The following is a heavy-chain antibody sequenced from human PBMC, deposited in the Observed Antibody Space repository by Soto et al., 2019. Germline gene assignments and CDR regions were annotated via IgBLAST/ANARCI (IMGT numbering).Heavy chain of an antibody. D-gene: IGHD2-15*01. CDR3: ARVRSGGSGYFDY. CDR2: ISDTSSHI. CDR1: GFTFIIYT. V-gene: IGHV3-21*01. Sequence: GGSLRLSCGASGFTFIIYTMTWVRQAPGKGLEWVSSISDTSSHIYYSDSVRGRFTVSRDNAKNSLYLQVNSLRAEDTAVYYCARVRSGGSGYFDYWGQGTLVTVSS. J-gene: IGHJ4*02.